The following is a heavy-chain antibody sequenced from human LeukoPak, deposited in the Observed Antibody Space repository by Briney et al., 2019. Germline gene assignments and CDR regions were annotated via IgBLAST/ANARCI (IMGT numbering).Heavy chain of an antibody. Sequence: KPSETLSLTCTLCGGCMRRYYWSWIRQPPARGVEWIGYIYYSGSTNYNPSLKSRVTISVDTSKNQVSLKLSSVTAAATAVYSSARLNCSSTSCPFDPWGQGTLVTVSS. J-gene: IGHJ5*02. D-gene: IGHD2-2*01. CDR3: ARLNCSSTSCPFDP. V-gene: IGHV4-59*08. CDR1: GGCMRRYY. CDR2: IYYSGST.